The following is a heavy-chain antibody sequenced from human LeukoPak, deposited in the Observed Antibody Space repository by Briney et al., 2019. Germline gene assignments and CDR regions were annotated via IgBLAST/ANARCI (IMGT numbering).Heavy chain of an antibody. CDR2: INHSGST. Sequence: SETLSLTCAVYGGSFSGYYWSWIRQPPGKGLEWIGEINHSGSTNYNPSLKSRVTISVDTSKNQFSLKLSSVTAADTAVYYCARGYYYYMDVWGEGTTVTVSS. CDR1: GGSFSGYY. J-gene: IGHJ6*03. CDR3: ARGYYYYMDV. V-gene: IGHV4-34*01.